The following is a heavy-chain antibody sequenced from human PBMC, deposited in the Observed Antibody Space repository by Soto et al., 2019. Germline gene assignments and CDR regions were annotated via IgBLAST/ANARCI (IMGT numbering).Heavy chain of an antibody. D-gene: IGHD6-13*01. V-gene: IGHV3-48*01. J-gene: IGHJ5*02. Sequence: EVQLVESGGGLVQPGGSLRLSCAASGFTFSSYSLTWVGQAPGKGLEWVSYISSSSSTIYYADSVKGRFTISRDNAKNSLYLQMNSLRAEDTAVYYCARDIAAAGTEWFDPWGQGTLVTVSS. CDR3: ARDIAAAGTEWFDP. CDR2: ISSSSSTI. CDR1: GFTFSSYS.